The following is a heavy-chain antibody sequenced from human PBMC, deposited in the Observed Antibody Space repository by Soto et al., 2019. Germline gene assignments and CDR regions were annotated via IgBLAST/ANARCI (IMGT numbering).Heavy chain of an antibody. CDR1: GFTLSSYG. CDR2: ISGSGGST. V-gene: IGHV3-23*01. J-gene: IGHJ4*02. Sequence: GGSLRLSCSASGFTLSSYGMSWVRQAPGKGLEWVSGISGSGGSTYYADSVKGRFTISRDNSNNTLYLQMNSLRAEDTAVYYCAKDQSWTTSYFDYWGQGTLVTVSS. D-gene: IGHD4-17*01. CDR3: AKDQSWTTSYFDY.